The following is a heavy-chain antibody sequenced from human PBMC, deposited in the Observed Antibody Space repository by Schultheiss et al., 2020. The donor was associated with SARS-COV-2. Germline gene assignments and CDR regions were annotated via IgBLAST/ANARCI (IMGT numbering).Heavy chain of an antibody. D-gene: IGHD2-2*01. CDR3: AKDVVPAAPKPHYYYYYGMDV. CDR1: GFTFSSYA. CDR2: ISWNSGSI. V-gene: IGHV3-9*01. J-gene: IGHJ6*02. Sequence: SLKISCAASGFTFSSYAMSWVRQAPGKGLEWVSGISWNSGSIGYADSVKGRFTISRDNAKNTLYLQMNSLRAEDTAVYYCAKDVVPAAPKPHYYYYYGMDVWGQGTTVTVSS.